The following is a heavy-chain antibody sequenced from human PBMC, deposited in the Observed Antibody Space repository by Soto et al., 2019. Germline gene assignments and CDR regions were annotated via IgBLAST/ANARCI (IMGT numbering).Heavy chain of an antibody. CDR3: TRGGADKWRAFDF. V-gene: IGHV4-4*02. D-gene: IGHD5-12*01. CDR1: GGSLNSTDW. Sequence: QVQLRQWGPGLVKPSGTLSLTCGVSGGSLNSTDWWSWVRQTPGKGLEWIGEIYHSGSTNYNPSLKSRVTLSVDASANRFSLTLTSVTASDTAVYFCTRGGADKWRAFDFWGPGTLVTVSS. CDR2: IYHSGST. J-gene: IGHJ4*02.